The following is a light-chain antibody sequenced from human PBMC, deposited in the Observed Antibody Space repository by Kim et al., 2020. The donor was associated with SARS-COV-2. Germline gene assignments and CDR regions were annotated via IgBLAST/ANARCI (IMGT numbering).Light chain of an antibody. CDR3: YSTDSSATLYV. CDR1: SFPKKY. CDR2: EDN. V-gene: IGLV3-10*01. Sequence: SYELTQPPSVSVSPGQTAKITCSGESFPKKYAYWYQQKSGQAPVLVIYEDNRRPSGIPERFSGSSSGTMATLTINGAQVEDEGDYFCYSTDSSATLYVFGTGTKVTVL. J-gene: IGLJ1*01.